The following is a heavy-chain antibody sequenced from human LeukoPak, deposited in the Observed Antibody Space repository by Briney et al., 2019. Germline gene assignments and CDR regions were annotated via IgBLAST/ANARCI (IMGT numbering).Heavy chain of an antibody. V-gene: IGHV1-18*01. J-gene: IGHJ6*03. CDR3: ARDPHSTNGVCYLDYYYYYMDV. CDR2: ISAYNGNT. D-gene: IGHD2-8*01. CDR1: GYTFTSYG. Sequence: ASVKVSCKASGYTFTSYGISWVRQAPGQGLEWMGWISAYNGNTNYAQKLQGRVTMTTDTSTSTAYMELRSLRSDDTAVYYCARDPHSTNGVCYLDYYYYYMDVWGKGTTVTVSS.